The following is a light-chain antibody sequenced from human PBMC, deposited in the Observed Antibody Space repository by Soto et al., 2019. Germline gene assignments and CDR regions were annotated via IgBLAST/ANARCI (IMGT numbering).Light chain of an antibody. CDR1: SSDVGGYDF. Sequence: QSALAQPRSVSGSPGQSVILSCTGTSSDVGGYDFVSWYQQYPGKAPKLIIFDVTERTSGVPDRFSGSKSGNSASLTISGLQAEDEADYYRSSYAGSYILGVFGGGTKVTVL. V-gene: IGLV2-11*01. CDR2: DVT. J-gene: IGLJ3*02. CDR3: SSYAGSYILGV.